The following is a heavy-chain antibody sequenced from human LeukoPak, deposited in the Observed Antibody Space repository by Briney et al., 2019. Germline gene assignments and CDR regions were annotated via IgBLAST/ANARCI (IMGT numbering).Heavy chain of an antibody. Sequence: ASVKVSCKASGYTFTSYDINWVRQATGQGLEWMGWMNPNSGNTGYAQKFQGRVTMTRNTSISTAYMELSSLRSEDTAVYYCARGEGYYGSSGYSEPGSQHWGQGTLVTVSS. D-gene: IGHD3-22*01. CDR1: GYTFTSYD. V-gene: IGHV1-8*01. CDR3: ARGEGYYGSSGYSEPGSQH. J-gene: IGHJ1*01. CDR2: MNPNSGNT.